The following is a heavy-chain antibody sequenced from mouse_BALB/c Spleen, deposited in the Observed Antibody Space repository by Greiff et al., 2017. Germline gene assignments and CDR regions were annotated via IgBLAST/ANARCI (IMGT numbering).Heavy chain of an antibody. CDR1: GYTFTSYN. CDR3: ARSVYGSYFDY. Sequence: LQQSGAELVKPGASVKMSCKASGYTFTSYNMHWVKQTPGQGLEWIGAIYPGNGDTSYNQKFKGKATLTADKSSSTAYMQLSSLTSEDSAVYYCARSVYGSYFDYWGQGTTLTVSS. CDR2: IYPGNGDT. D-gene: IGHD1-1*01. J-gene: IGHJ2*01. V-gene: IGHV1-12*01.